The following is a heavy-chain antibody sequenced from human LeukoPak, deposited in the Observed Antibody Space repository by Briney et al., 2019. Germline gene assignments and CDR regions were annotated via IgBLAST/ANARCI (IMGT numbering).Heavy chain of an antibody. J-gene: IGHJ6*02. V-gene: IGHV4-59*08. D-gene: IGHD3-10*01. CDR1: GGSLTKYY. CDR3: ARHLRGGIRGAIVSTLYGMDV. CDR2: IYHNGET. Sequence: PSQTLSVTCTVSGGSLTKYYWSWVRQAPGKGLEWIGYIYHNGETNSNPSLKSRVTISVHTSTNQFSLRLASVTAADTAVYYCARHLRGGIRGAIVSTLYGMDVWGRGTTVTVSS.